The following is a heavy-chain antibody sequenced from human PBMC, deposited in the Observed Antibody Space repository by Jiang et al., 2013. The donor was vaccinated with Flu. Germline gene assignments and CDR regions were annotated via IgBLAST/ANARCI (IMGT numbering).Heavy chain of an antibody. CDR1: GFSLSTSGMC. D-gene: IGHD2-8*01. Sequence: KPTQTLTLTCTFSGFSLSTSGMCVSWIRQPPGKALEWLARIDWDDDKYYSTSLKTRLTISKDTSKNQVVLTMTNMDPVDTATYYCARIARVSSPYYFDYWGQGTLVTVSS. J-gene: IGHJ4*02. CDR3: ARIARVSSPYYFDY. CDR2: IDWDDDK. V-gene: IGHV2-70*11.